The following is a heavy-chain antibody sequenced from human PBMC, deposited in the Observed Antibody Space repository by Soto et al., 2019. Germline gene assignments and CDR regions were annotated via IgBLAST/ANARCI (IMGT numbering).Heavy chain of an antibody. CDR2: ASYDGSYK. Sequence: QVQLVESGGGVVQPGRSLRLSCAASGFTFSRFGMHWVRQAPGKGLEWVAVASYDGSYKYYADSVKGRFTISRDNSKNSLYLQMNSLRAEDTDVYYWAKERSVVARTHDVDYWGQGTLVSVSS. CDR3: AKERSVVARTHDVDY. CDR1: GFTFSRFG. V-gene: IGHV3-30*18. J-gene: IGHJ4*02. D-gene: IGHD5-12*01.